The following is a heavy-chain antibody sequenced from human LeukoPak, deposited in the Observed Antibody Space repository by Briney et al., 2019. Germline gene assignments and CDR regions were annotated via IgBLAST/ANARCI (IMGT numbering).Heavy chain of an antibody. CDR1: GYTFTGHY. V-gene: IGHV1-2*02. J-gene: IGHJ4*02. CDR2: INPNGGGT. Sequence: GASVKVSCKTSGYTFTGHYLHWVRQAPGQGLEWMGWINPNGGGTKYAQKFQGRVTMTRDTSISTAYMELSRLRSDDTAVYYCARDPDYDYVWGHYRLPPRGVGGYWGQGTLVTVSS. D-gene: IGHD3-16*02. CDR3: ARDPDYDYVWGHYRLPPRGVGGY.